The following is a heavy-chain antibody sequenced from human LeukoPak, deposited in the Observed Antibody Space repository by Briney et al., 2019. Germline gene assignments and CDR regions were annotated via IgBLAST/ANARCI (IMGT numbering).Heavy chain of an antibody. V-gene: IGHV1-69*13. Sequence: SVKVSCKASGGTFNSYTISWVRQAPGQGLEWMGGIIPIFGTANYAQKFQGRVTITADESTSTAYMELSSLRSEDTAVYYCARARYYYDSSGYGAFDIWGQGTMVTVSS. CDR1: GGTFNSYT. CDR3: ARARYYYDSSGYGAFDI. J-gene: IGHJ3*02. CDR2: IIPIFGTA. D-gene: IGHD3-22*01.